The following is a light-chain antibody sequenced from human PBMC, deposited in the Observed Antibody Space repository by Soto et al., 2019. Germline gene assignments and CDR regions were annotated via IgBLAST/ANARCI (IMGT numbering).Light chain of an antibody. Sequence: DIVLTQSPATLSVSPGDTVTLSCRASESLFGFLAWYQQKPGQAPRLLMYGVSTRANGSPARFSGGGSATDFTLSISSLQSEDSAFYFCQSYNDWPFASGLGTRLEI. CDR3: QSYNDWPFA. CDR2: GVS. J-gene: IGKJ2*01. V-gene: IGKV3-15*01. CDR1: ESLFGF.